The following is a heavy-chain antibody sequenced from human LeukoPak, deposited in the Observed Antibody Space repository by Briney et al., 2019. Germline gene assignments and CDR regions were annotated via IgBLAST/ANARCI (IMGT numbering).Heavy chain of an antibody. Sequence: AASVKVSCKASGYTFTSYAMNWVRQAPGQGLEWMGWINTNTGNPTYAQGFTGRFVFSLDTSVSTAYLQISSLKAEDTAVYYCATRGGVRGVIRFDPWGQGTLVTVSS. CDR1: GYTFTSYA. CDR3: ATRGGVRGVIRFDP. V-gene: IGHV7-4-1*02. J-gene: IGHJ5*02. D-gene: IGHD3-10*01. CDR2: INTNTGNP.